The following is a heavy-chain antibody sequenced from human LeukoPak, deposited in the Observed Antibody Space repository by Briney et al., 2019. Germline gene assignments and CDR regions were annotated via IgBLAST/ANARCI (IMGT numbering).Heavy chain of an antibody. Sequence: KPSETLSLTCTVSGGSLSTYYWSWIRQPPGKGLEWIGYVFFSGGTKYNPSLKSRLTMSADTSRNQFSMNLSSVDAADTAVYFCARELRSGVPFGYWGQGKLVIVSP. J-gene: IGHJ4*02. CDR3: ARELRSGVPFGY. CDR1: GGSLSTYY. V-gene: IGHV4-59*01. D-gene: IGHD2-2*03. CDR2: VFFSGGT.